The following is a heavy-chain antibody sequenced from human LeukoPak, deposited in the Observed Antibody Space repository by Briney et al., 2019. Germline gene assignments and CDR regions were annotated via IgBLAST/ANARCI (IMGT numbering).Heavy chain of an antibody. Sequence: GGSLRLSCAASGFTFSSYGMHWVRQAPGKGLEWVAVISYDGSNKYYADSVKGRFTISRDNSKNTLYLQMNSLRAEDTAVYYCAKASSPPAYYYGSGSPPSHMDYWGQGTWSPSPQ. J-gene: IGHJ4*02. V-gene: IGHV3-30*18. D-gene: IGHD3-10*01. CDR1: GFTFSSYG. CDR2: ISYDGSNK. CDR3: AKASSPPAYYYGSGSPPSHMDY.